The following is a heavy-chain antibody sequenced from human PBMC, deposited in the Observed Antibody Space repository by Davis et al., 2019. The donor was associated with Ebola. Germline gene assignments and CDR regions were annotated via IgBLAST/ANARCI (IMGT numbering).Heavy chain of an antibody. D-gene: IGHD3-10*01. CDR1: GFTFSSYA. Sequence: GESLKISCAASGFTFSSYAMSWVRQAPGKGLEWVSAISGSGGSTYYADSVKGRFTVSRDNAKNSLYLQMNSLRAEDTAVYYCARQGGGWFDPWGQGTLVTVSS. V-gene: IGHV3-23*01. CDR2: ISGSGGST. J-gene: IGHJ5*02. CDR3: ARQGGGWFDP.